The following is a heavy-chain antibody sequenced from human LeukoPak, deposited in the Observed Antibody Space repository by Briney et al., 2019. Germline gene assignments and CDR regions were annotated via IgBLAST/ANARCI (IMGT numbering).Heavy chain of an antibody. D-gene: IGHD1-26*01. V-gene: IGHV1-2*02. J-gene: IGHJ3*01. CDR1: GYTFTGYY. CDR3: ARDVGGSFFRDAFDF. Sequence: ASVKVSCKASGYTFTGYYMHWVRQAPGQGREWMGWINPNNGGTNYAQNFQGRVTMTRDTSISTAYMDLSRLRSDDTAVYYCARDVGGSFFRDAFDFWGQGTMVTLSS. CDR2: INPNNGGT.